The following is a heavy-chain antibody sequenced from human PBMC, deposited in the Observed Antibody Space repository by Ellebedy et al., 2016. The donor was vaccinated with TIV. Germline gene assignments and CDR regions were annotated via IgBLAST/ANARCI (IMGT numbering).Heavy chain of an antibody. Sequence: AASVKVSCKASGYTFTTYAMNWVRQAPGQGLEWVGWIDTNTGNPTYAQGFRGRFVISLETSVSTANLQISSLEAEDTAVYYCARSLGGWHHLDYWGQGTLVTVSS. D-gene: IGHD6-19*01. CDR3: ARSLGGWHHLDY. V-gene: IGHV7-4-1*02. CDR1: GYTFTTYA. J-gene: IGHJ4*02. CDR2: IDTNTGNP.